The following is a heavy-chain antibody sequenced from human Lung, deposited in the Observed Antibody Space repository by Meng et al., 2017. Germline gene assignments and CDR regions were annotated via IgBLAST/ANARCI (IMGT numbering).Heavy chain of an antibody. V-gene: IGHV3-74*01. J-gene: IGHJ4*02. CDR3: ARGGVTTDD. CDR1: GFTFSTHW. Sequence: GQLVEAGGVLVQPCGSLRLSCAASGFTFSTHWMHWVRQAPGKRLEWVSRITGDGSSTIYADSVQGRFTMSRDNAKNTLSLQMNSLRAEDTAVYYCARGGVTTDDWGQGTLVTVSS. CDR2: ITGDGSST. D-gene: IGHD4-17*01.